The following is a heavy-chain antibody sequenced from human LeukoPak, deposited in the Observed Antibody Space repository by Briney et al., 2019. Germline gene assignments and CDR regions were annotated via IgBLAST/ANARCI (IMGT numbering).Heavy chain of an antibody. CDR2: MYTSGST. CDR1: GGSISSYY. V-gene: IGHV4-4*07. Sequence: SETLSLTCTVSGGSISSYYWSWVRQPAGKGLEWIGRMYTSGSTNYNPSLKSRVTMSVDTSKNQFSLKLSSVPAADTAVYYCARDWRGWYGELLFDYWGQGTLVTVSS. D-gene: IGHD3-10*01. CDR3: ARDWRGWYGELLFDY. J-gene: IGHJ4*02.